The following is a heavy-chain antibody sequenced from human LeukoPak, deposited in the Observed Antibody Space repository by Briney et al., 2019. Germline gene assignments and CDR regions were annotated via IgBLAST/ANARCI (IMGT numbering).Heavy chain of an antibody. D-gene: IGHD2-15*01. CDR1: GFTFSSYE. J-gene: IGHJ4*02. CDR2: ISSSGSTI. V-gene: IGHV3-48*03. CDR3: ARAAGKRGFDY. Sequence: GGSLRLSCAASGFTFSSYEMNWVRQAPGKRLEWVSYISSSGSTIYYADSVKGRFTISRDNAKNSLYLQMNSLRAEDTAVYYCARAAGKRGFDYWGQGTLVTVSS.